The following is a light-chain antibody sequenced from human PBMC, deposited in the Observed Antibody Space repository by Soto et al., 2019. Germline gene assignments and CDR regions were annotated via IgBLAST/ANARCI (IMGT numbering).Light chain of an antibody. Sequence: LTQRASVSGSPGQSITISCTGTSSDVGSYNLVSWYQQHPGKAPKLMIYEGSKRPSGVSNRFSGSKSGNTASLTISGLQAEDEADYYCCSYAGSSTYVFGTGTKVTVL. V-gene: IGLV2-23*01. CDR2: EGS. J-gene: IGLJ1*01. CDR1: SSDVGSYNL. CDR3: CSYAGSSTYV.